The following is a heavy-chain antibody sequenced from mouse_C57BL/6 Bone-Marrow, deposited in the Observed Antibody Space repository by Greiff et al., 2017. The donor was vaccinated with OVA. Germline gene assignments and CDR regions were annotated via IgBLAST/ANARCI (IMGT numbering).Heavy chain of an antibody. CDR1: GYSITSGYY. CDR2: ISYDGSN. D-gene: IGHD4-1*01. V-gene: IGHV3-6*01. CDR3: ATGSFDY. J-gene: IGHJ2*01. Sequence: EVQRVESGPGLVKPSQSLSLTCSVTGYSITSGYYWNWIRQFPGNKLEWMGYISYDGSNNYNPSLKNRISITRDTSKNQFFLKLNSVTTEDTATYYCATGSFDYWGQGTTLTVSS.